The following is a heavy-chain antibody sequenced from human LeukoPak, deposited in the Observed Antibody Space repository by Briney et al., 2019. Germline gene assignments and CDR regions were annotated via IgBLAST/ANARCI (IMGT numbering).Heavy chain of an antibody. CDR1: GFTFSSYA. J-gene: IGHJ4*02. D-gene: IGHD2-15*01. CDR3: TRDPPAVVVVAATDY. CDR2: IRSKAYGGTT. Sequence: GGSLRLSCAASGFTFSSYAMSWVRQAPGKGLEWVGFIRSKAYGGTTEYAASVKGRFTISRDDSKSIAYLQMNSLKTEDTAVYYCTRDPPAVVVVAATDYWGQGTLVTVSS. V-gene: IGHV3-49*04.